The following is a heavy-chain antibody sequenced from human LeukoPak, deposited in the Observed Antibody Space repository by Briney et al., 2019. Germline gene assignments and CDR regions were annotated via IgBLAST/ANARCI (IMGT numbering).Heavy chain of an antibody. CDR3: VPLNWNPPGDFDR. J-gene: IGHJ4*02. CDR2: INEDGSMK. D-gene: IGHD1-20*01. V-gene: IGHV3-7*01. CDR1: GFTLSSYW. Sequence: GGSLRLSCAASGFTLSSYWMSWVRQAPGKGLEWVANINEDGSMKTCVDSLKGRFTISRDNTKNSMYLQMNNLRAEDTAVYYCVPLNWNPPGDFDRWGRGTLVTVSS.